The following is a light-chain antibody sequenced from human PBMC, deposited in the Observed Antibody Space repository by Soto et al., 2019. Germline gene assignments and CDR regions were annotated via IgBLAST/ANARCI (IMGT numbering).Light chain of an antibody. J-gene: IGLJ3*02. CDR2: GNI. CDR1: SSNIWGGYD. CDR3: QSYDSSLSGWV. V-gene: IGLV1-40*01. Sequence: QSVLTQPPSMSGAPGQRVTISCTGSSSNIWGGYDVHWYQQLPGTAPKLLVYGNINRPSRVPDRFSGSKSGTSASLAITGLQAEDEADYYCQSYDSSLSGWVFGGGTKLTVL.